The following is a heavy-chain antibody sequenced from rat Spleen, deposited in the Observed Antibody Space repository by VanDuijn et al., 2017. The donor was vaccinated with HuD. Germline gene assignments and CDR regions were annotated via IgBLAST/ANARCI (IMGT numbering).Heavy chain of an antibody. CDR3: ARHYYGYNDY. D-gene: IGHD1-9*01. CDR1: GFTFSSFP. V-gene: IGHV5-7*01. J-gene: IGHJ2*01. Sequence: EVQLVESGGGLVQPGRSMKLSCAASGFTFSSFPMAWVRQAPKKGLEWVATISYDGSSTYYRDSVKGRFTLSRDNAKSTLYLQMDSLRSEDTATYYCARHYYGYNDYWGQGVMVTVSS. CDR2: ISYDGSST.